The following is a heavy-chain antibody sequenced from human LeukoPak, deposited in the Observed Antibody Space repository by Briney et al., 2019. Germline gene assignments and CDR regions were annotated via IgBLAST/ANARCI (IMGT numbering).Heavy chain of an antibody. CDR2: IGTAGDT. Sequence: PGGSLRLSCAASGFTFSSYDMHWVRQATGKGLEWVSAIGTAGDTYYPGSVKGRFTISRENAKNSLYLQMNSLRAEDTAVYYCARSGADTRDDYWGQGTLVTVSS. CDR1: GFTFSSYD. D-gene: IGHD2-15*01. CDR3: ARSGADTRDDY. J-gene: IGHJ4*02. V-gene: IGHV3-13*01.